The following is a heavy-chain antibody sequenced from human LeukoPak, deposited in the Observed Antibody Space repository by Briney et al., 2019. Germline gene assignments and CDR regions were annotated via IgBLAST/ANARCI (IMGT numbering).Heavy chain of an antibody. V-gene: IGHV4-59*01. D-gene: IGHD5-24*01. CDR1: GGSISSYY. CDR3: ARDGGATGSIGECDY. J-gene: IGHJ4*02. CDR2: IYYSGST. Sequence: PSETLSLTCTVSGGSISSYYWSWIRQPPGKGLEWIGYIYYSGSTNYNPSLKSRVTISVDTSKNQFSLKLSSVTAADTAVYYCARDGGATGSIGECDYWGQGTLVTVSS.